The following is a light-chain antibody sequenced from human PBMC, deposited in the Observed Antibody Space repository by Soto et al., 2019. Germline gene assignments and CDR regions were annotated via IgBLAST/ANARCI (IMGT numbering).Light chain of an antibody. CDR3: AAWDDTLNAWV. V-gene: IGLV1-44*01. CDR1: SSNIGTNY. CDR2: GNN. Sequence: QSVLTQPPSASGTPGQRVSISCSGSSSNIGTNYVYWYQQLPGTAPKLLIYGNNQRPSGVPDRFSGSKSGTSASLAISGLQSEDEADYYCAAWDDTLNAWVFGGGTKLTVL. J-gene: IGLJ3*02.